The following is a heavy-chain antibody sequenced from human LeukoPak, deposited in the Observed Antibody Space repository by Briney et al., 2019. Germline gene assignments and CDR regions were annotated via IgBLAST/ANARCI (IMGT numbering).Heavy chain of an antibody. D-gene: IGHD2-21*01. V-gene: IGHV1-46*01. CDR3: AREGEVIVTDNLFY. Sequence: ASVKVSCKASGYTFTSYYMHWVRHAPGQGLEWMGIINPSGGSTTYAQMFQGRVTMTRDTSTRTVYMELSSLRSEDTAAYYCAREGEVIVTDNLFYWGQGTLVTVSS. CDR1: GYTFTSYY. J-gene: IGHJ4*02. CDR2: INPSGGST.